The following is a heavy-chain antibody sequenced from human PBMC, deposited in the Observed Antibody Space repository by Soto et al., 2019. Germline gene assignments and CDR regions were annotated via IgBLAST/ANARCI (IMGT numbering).Heavy chain of an antibody. D-gene: IGHD3-22*01. V-gene: IGHV4-31*03. CDR2: FYYSGST. J-gene: IGHJ4*02. CDR1: GGSISSGGYY. CDR3: ARDQGGYYDGSGYPRGFDY. Sequence: VLLQESGPGLVKPSQTLSLTCSVSGGSISSGGYYWSWIRQRPGKGLEWIGYFYYSGSTYYNPSLRSRVIFSADTSKNQLSLKLISVTAADTAMYYCARDQGGYYDGSGYPRGFDYWGQGALVTVSS.